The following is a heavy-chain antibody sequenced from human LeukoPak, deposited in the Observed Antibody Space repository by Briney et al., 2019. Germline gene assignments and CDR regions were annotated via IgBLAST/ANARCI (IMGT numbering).Heavy chain of an antibody. Sequence: GGSLRLSCAASGFTFSTFWMSWVRQAPGKGLEWVANIKEDGSEKYYVDSMKGRFTVSRDNAKNSLYLQMDSLRAEDTAVYYCARSGRGVDSFYFYMDVWGKGTTVTVSS. D-gene: IGHD3-10*01. CDR2: IKEDGSEK. J-gene: IGHJ6*03. CDR1: GFTFSTFW. CDR3: ARSGRGVDSFYFYMDV. V-gene: IGHV3-7*01.